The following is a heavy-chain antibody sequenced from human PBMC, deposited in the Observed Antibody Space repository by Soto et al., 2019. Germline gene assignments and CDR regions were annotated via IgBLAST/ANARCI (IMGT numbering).Heavy chain of an antibody. Sequence: SETLSLTCTVSGGSISSYYWSWIRQPPGKGLEWIGYIYYSGSTNYNPSLKSRVTISVDTSNNQFSLKLSSVTAADTAVYYCARLSNYYDSSGYYYARLFDYWGQGTLVTSPQ. J-gene: IGHJ4*02. D-gene: IGHD3-22*01. CDR3: ARLSNYYDSSGYYYARLFDY. CDR2: IYYSGST. V-gene: IGHV4-59*01. CDR1: GGSISSYY.